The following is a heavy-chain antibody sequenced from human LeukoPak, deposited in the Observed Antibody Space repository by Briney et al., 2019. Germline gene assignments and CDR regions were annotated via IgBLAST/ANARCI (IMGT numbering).Heavy chain of an antibody. Sequence: SETLSLTCTVSGGSISSGGYYWSWIRQHPGTGLEWIGYIYYSGSTYYNPSLKSRVTISVDTSKNQFSLKLSSVTAADTAVYYCASAPGREYYYYMDVWGKGTTVTVSS. D-gene: IGHD3-10*01. CDR2: IYYSGST. CDR3: ASAPGREYYYYMDV. CDR1: GGSISSGGYY. J-gene: IGHJ6*03. V-gene: IGHV4-31*03.